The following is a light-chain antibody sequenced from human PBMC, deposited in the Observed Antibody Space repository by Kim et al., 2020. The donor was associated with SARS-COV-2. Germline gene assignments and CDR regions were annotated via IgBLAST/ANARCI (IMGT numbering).Light chain of an antibody. CDR3: SSYAGSYTWV. CDR1: SSDVGRYNY. J-gene: IGLJ3*02. CDR2: DVT. Sequence: GQSVTISCTGTSSDVGRYNYVSWYQQHPGKAPKLMIYDVTKRPSGVPDLFSGSKSGNTASLTISGLQAEDETDYYCSSYAGSYTWVFGGGTKLTVL. V-gene: IGLV2-11*01.